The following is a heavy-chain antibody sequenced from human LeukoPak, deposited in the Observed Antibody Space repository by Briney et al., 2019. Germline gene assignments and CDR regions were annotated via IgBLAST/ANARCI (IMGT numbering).Heavy chain of an antibody. CDR3: ARDQGYSYFDC. V-gene: IGHV3-15*01. Sequence: PGGSLRLSCAASGITFNNAWMSWVRQAPGKGLEWVGRIQSKADGGTAHYAAPVKGRFTISRDDSTNTLFLQMNSLRAEDTAVYYCARDQGYSYFDCWGQGTLVTVSS. D-gene: IGHD5-24*01. CDR2: IQSKADGGTA. CDR1: GITFNNAW. J-gene: IGHJ4*02.